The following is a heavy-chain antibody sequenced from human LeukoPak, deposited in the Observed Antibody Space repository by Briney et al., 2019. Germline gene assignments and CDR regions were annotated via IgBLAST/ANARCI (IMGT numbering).Heavy chain of an antibody. Sequence: SETLSLTCTVSGGSISSYYWSWIRQPPGKGLEWIGYIYYSGSTNYNPSLESRVTISVDTSKNQFSLKLSSVTAADTAVYYCARDQVDYYYGMDVWGQGTTVTVSS. CDR2: IYYSGST. V-gene: IGHV4-59*01. CDR1: GGSISSYY. CDR3: ARDQVDYYYGMDV. J-gene: IGHJ6*02.